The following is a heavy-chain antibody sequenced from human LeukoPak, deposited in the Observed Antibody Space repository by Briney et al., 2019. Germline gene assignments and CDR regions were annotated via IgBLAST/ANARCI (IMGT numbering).Heavy chain of an antibody. CDR1: GGSLSSYY. J-gene: IGHJ4*02. D-gene: IGHD6-13*01. CDR2: IYYSEST. Sequence: SETLSLTCTVSGGSLSSYYWSWIRQPPGKGLEWIGYIYYSESTNYNPSLKSRVTISVDTSKNQFSLKLSSVTAADTAVYYCARRYSSSWYFDYWGQGTLVTVSS. CDR3: ARRYSSSWYFDY. V-gene: IGHV4-59*08.